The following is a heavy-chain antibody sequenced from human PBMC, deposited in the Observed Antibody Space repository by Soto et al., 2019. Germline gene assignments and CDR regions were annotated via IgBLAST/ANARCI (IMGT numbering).Heavy chain of an antibody. J-gene: IGHJ4*02. CDR3: ASAGAGSCDF. D-gene: IGHD3-10*01. V-gene: IGHV4-59*01. CDR1: GASMSGYS. CDR2: VFNSGTT. Sequence: SETLSLTCTVSGASMSGYSWSWIRQPPGRGLEWIGLVFNSGTTNYNPSLKSRVSMSVDTYNNQISLQIYSVTAADTAVYYCASAGAGSCDFWGQGTLVTVSS.